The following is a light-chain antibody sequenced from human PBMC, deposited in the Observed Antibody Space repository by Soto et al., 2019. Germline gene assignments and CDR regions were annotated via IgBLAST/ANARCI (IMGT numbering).Light chain of an antibody. CDR2: EVS. Sequence: QSALTQPDSVSGSPGQSITISRTGTSSDVGGYNYVSWYQQHPGKAPKLMIYEVSNRPSGVSNRFSGSKSGNTASLTISGLQAEDEADYYCSSYTSSTTLVVFGGGTKVTVL. CDR3: SSYTSSTTLVV. J-gene: IGLJ2*01. CDR1: SSDVGGYNY. V-gene: IGLV2-14*01.